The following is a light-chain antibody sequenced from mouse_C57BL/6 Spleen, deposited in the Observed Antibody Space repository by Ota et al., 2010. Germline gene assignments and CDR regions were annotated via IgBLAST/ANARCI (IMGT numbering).Light chain of an antibody. J-gene: IGKJ5*01. V-gene: IGKV8-19*01. Sequence: MTQSPSSLDXDSRREGHYELQVQSESVKQVEIKRTNLTWYQQKPGQPPKLLIYWASTRESGVPDRFTGSGSGTDFTLTISSVQAEDLAVYYCQQSYNLITFGAGTKLELK. CDR1: ESVKQVEIKRTN. CDR3: QQSYNLIT. CDR2: WAS.